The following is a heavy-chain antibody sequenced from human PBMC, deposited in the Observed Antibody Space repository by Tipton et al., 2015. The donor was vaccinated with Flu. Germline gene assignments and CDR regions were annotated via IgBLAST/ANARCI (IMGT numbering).Heavy chain of an antibody. D-gene: IGHD4-11*01. CDR2: IFHSGNT. CDR1: GYSIRSSNYY. CDR3: ARRDYSNYVSDPKSWFDP. J-gene: IGHJ5*02. Sequence: TLSLTCAVSGYSIRSSNYYWGWIRKPPGKGLEWIGNIFHSGNTYHNPSLRSRVTISIDRSKNQFSLNLKSVTAADMAVYYCARRDYSNYVSDPKSWFDPWGQGTLVAVSS. V-gene: IGHV4-38-2*01.